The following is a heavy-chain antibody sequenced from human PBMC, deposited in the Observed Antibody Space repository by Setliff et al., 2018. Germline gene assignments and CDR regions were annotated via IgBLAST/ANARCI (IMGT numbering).Heavy chain of an antibody. CDR1: GYTFTSYW. D-gene: IGHD1-26*01. J-gene: IGHJ4*02. Sequence: GESLKISCKASGYTFTSYWIGWVRQMPGKGLEWMGIIYPADSDAMYSPSFQGKVTISVDKFINTAYLQWSSLKASDTAMYYCARSGNQVGGDYWGQGILVTVSS. CDR2: IYPADSDA. V-gene: IGHV5-51*01. CDR3: ARSGNQVGGDY.